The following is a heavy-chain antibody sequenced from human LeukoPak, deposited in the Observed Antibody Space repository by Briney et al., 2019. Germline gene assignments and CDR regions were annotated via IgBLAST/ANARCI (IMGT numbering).Heavy chain of an antibody. CDR2: ISGSGGST. CDR3: AKDPVGYYDSRGYLPSGYFDY. Sequence: PGGSLRLSCAASGFTFSSYAMSWVRQAPGKGLEWVSAISGSGGSTYYADSVKGRFTISRDNSKNTLYLQMNSLRAEDTAVYYCAKDPVGYYDSRGYLPSGYFDYWGQGTLVTVSS. CDR1: GFTFSSYA. J-gene: IGHJ4*02. V-gene: IGHV3-23*01. D-gene: IGHD3-22*01.